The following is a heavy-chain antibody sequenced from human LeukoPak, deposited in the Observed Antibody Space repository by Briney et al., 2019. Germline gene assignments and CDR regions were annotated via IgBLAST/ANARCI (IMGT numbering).Heavy chain of an antibody. CDR2: VNENGAET. V-gene: IGHV3-23*01. Sequence: PGGSLRLSCAASGFTFNKDGMGWVRQAPGKGLEWVSTVNENGAETHYADSVKGRFTISRDNSKNTVLLQMNSLRADDTALYYCTKGDGGWYPIDYWGQGTLVIVSS. CDR3: TKGDGGWYPIDY. J-gene: IGHJ4*02. CDR1: GFTFNKDG. D-gene: IGHD6-19*01.